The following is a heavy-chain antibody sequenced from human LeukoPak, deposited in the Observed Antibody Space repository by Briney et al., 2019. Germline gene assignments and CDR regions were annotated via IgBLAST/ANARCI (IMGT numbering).Heavy chain of an antibody. D-gene: IGHD3-16*02. CDR1: GYTFTSYA. V-gene: IGHV1-46*01. J-gene: IGHJ5*02. CDR3: ARDNSVGDIAWWFDP. CDR2: INPSGSST. Sequence: ASVKVSCKASGYTFTSYAMNWVRQAPGQGLEWMGLINPSGSSTLYAQKLQGRVTMTRDMSTTTDYMELSSLRSEDTAVYYCARDNSVGDIAWWFDPWGQGTLVTVSS.